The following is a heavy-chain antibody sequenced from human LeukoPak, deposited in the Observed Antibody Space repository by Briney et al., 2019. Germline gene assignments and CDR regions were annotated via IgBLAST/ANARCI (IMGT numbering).Heavy chain of an antibody. Sequence: GGSLRLSCAASGFTFSSYSMNWVRQAPGKGLEWVSSISSSSSYIYYADSVKGRFTISRDNAKNSLYLQMNSLRAEDTAVYYCAREDRVPMITFGGVIVKGDYWGQGTLVTVSS. CDR1: GFTFSSYS. D-gene: IGHD3-16*02. V-gene: IGHV3-21*01. J-gene: IGHJ4*02. CDR2: ISSSSSYI. CDR3: AREDRVPMITFGGVIVKGDY.